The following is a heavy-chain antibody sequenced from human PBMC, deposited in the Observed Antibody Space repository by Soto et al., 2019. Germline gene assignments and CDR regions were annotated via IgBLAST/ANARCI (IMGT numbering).Heavy chain of an antibody. J-gene: IGHJ6*03. CDR3: ARGTPNYYYYYYMDV. Sequence: QVPLVQSGAEVKKPGASVKVSCKASGYTFTGYYMHWVRQAPGQGLEWMGWINPNSGGTNYAQKFQGWVTMTRDTSISTAYMELSRLRSDDTAVYYCARGTPNYYYYYYMDVWGKGTTVTVSS. V-gene: IGHV1-2*04. CDR2: INPNSGGT. CDR1: GYTFTGYY.